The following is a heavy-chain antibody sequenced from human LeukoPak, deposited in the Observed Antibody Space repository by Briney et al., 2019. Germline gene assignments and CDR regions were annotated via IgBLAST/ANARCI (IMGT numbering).Heavy chain of an antibody. Sequence: ASVKVSCKASGYTLTSYYMHWLQQAPGQGLEWMGIINPSGGSTSYAQKFQGRVTMTRDTSTSTLYMELSSLKSEDTALYYCARRYYYGSGSYYVFDYWGQGTLVTVSS. CDR3: ARRYYYGSGSYYVFDY. V-gene: IGHV1-46*01. CDR1: GYTLTSYY. J-gene: IGHJ4*02. CDR2: INPSGGST. D-gene: IGHD3-10*01.